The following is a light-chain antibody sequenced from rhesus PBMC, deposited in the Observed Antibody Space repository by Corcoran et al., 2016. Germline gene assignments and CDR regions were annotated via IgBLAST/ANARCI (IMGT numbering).Light chain of an antibody. V-gene: IGKV2-73*01. J-gene: IGKJ4*01. CDR2: RVS. Sequence: DIVMTQTPPSLPVTPGEPASISCRSSQSLLHTDGETYLYWYLQKPGQPPRLLIFRVSNRFSGVPDRFSGMGSGTDFTLKISRVKAEDVGVYYCMQALQTPLTFGGGTKVEIK. CDR3: MQALQTPLT. CDR1: QSLLHTDGETY.